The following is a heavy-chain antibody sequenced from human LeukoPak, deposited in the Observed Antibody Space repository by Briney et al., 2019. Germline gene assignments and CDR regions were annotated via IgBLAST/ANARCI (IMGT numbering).Heavy chain of an antibody. J-gene: IGHJ4*02. D-gene: IGHD3-3*01. CDR3: VSGSLQSGYNFDY. V-gene: IGHV3-74*01. CDR2: IKYDGSAT. Sequence: GGYLRLSCTASAFTFSNYWMHWIRQVPGKGLVWVSHIKYDGSATNYANSVKGRFTISRDNAKNTLYLQMNSLRAEDTAVYCCVSGSLQSGYNFDYWGQGALVTVSS. CDR1: AFTFSNYW.